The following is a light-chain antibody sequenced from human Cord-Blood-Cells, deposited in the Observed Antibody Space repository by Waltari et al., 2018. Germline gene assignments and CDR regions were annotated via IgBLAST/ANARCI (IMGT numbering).Light chain of an antibody. J-gene: IGKJ4*01. CDR2: AAS. Sequence: IRMTQSPSSFSASTGDRVTITCRASQGISSYLAWYQQKPGKTPKLLIYAASTLQSGVPSRFSGSGSGTDFTLTISCLQSEDFATYYCQQYYSYPLTFGGGTKVEIK. V-gene: IGKV1-8*01. CDR1: QGISSY. CDR3: QQYYSYPLT.